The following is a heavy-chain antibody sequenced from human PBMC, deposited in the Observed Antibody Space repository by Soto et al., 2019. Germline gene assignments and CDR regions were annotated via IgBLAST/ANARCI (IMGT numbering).Heavy chain of an antibody. CDR3: ARDSPPPRE. J-gene: IGHJ4*02. CDR2: ISAYNGNT. V-gene: IGHV1-18*01. Sequence: QVQLVQSGAEVKKPGASVNVSGKASGYTFTSYYISWVRQAPGQGLEWMGWISAYNGNTNYAQKLQGRVTMTTDTTKSTADMELRSLRSDATAVYYFARDSPPPREWGQGTLVTVSS. CDR1: GYTFTSYY.